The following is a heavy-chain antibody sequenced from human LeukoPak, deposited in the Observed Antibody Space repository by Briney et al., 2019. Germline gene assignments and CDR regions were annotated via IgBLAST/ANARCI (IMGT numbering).Heavy chain of an antibody. Sequence: GGSLRLSCAASGFTVSSNYMSWVPQAPGKGLEWVSGIYSGGSTYYADSVKGRLTISRDNSKNALYLQMTSLRAEDTAVYYCARAESGYSYGYIYYYGMDVWGQGTTVTVSS. D-gene: IGHD5-18*01. J-gene: IGHJ6*02. CDR2: IYSGGST. CDR3: ARAESGYSYGYIYYYGMDV. V-gene: IGHV3-53*01. CDR1: GFTVSSNY.